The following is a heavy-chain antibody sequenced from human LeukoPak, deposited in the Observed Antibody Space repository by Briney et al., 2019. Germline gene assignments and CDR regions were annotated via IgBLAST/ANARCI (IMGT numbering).Heavy chain of an antibody. CDR3: AREGYGDLDY. V-gene: IGHV4-59*01. CDR1: GGSISSYY. D-gene: IGHD4-17*01. Sequence: SETLSLTCTVSGGSISSYYWSWIRQPPGKGLEWIGYIYYSGSTNYNPSLKSRVTISVDTSKNQFSLKLSSVTAADTAVYYCAREGYGDLDYWGQGTLVTVSS. J-gene: IGHJ4*02. CDR2: IYYSGST.